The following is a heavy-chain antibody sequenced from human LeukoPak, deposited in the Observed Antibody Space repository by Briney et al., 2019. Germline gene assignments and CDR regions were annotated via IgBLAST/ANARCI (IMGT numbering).Heavy chain of an antibody. CDR1: GFTFSSYS. CDR2: ISSSSSYI. D-gene: IGHD3-10*01. Sequence: PGGSLRLSCAASGFTFSSYSMNWVPQAPGKGLEWVSSISSSSSYIYYADSVKGRFTISRDNAKNSLYLQMNSLRAEDTAVYYCARVGINYYGSGSYFDYWGQGTLVTVSS. CDR3: ARVGINYYGSGSYFDY. J-gene: IGHJ4*02. V-gene: IGHV3-21*01.